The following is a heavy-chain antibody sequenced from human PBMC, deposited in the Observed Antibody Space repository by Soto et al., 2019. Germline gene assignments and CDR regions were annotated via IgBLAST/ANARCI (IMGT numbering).Heavy chain of an antibody. CDR3: ARHRRYCSGGSCYQFGMDV. CDR1: GYSFTSYW. D-gene: IGHD2-15*01. J-gene: IGHJ6*02. Sequence: TGESLKISCKGSGYSFTSYWISWVRQMPGKGLEWMGRIDPSDSYTNYSPSFQGHVTISADKSISTAYLQWSSLKASDTAMYYCARHRRYCSGGSCYQFGMDVWGQGTTVTVSS. V-gene: IGHV5-10-1*01. CDR2: IDPSDSYT.